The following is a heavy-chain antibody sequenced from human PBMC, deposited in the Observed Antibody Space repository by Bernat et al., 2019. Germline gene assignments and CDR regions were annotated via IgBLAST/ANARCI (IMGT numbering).Heavy chain of an antibody. J-gene: IGHJ4*02. D-gene: IGHD1-26*01. CDR2: ISGTGGST. CDR3: AKDWYSGYSDY. Sequence: EVQLLESGGGLVQPGGSLRLSCAASGFTLSSYVMSWVRQAPGKGLEWVSVISGTGGSTYYADSVKGRFTISRDNSKNTLYLQMNSLRAEDTDVYYCAKDWYSGYSDYWGQGTLVTVSS. V-gene: IGHV3-23*01. CDR1: GFTLSSYV.